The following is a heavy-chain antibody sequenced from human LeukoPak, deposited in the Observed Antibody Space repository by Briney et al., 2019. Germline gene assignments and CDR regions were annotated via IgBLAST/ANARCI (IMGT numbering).Heavy chain of an antibody. CDR1: GGSISSYY. CDR2: FYTSGST. CDR3: AREPLWSGYSYHYYYMDV. D-gene: IGHD3-3*01. V-gene: IGHV4-4*07. J-gene: IGHJ6*03. Sequence: TSETLSLTCTVSGGSISSYYWSWIRQPAGKGLEWFGRFYTSGSTNSNPSLKTRVTMSVDTSKNQFSLTLSSVTAADTAVYYCAREPLWSGYSYHYYYMDVWGKGTTVTVSS.